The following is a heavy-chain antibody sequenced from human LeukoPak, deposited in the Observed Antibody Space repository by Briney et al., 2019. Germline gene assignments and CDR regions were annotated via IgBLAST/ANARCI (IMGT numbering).Heavy chain of an antibody. D-gene: IGHD6-19*01. V-gene: IGHV1-18*01. J-gene: IGHJ3*02. Sequence: GASVNVSCKASGYAFTSYGFSWVRQAPGQGLEWMGWISAYNGNTNYAQKFQGRVTVTTDTSTSTAYMELRSLRSDDTAVYYCARGSSGWYTQSAFDIWGQGTMVTVSS. CDR3: ARGSSGWYTQSAFDI. CDR2: ISAYNGNT. CDR1: GYAFTSYG.